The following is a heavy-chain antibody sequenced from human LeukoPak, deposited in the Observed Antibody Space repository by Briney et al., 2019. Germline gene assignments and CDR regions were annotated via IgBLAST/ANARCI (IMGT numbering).Heavy chain of an antibody. Sequence: GGSLRLSCAASGFTFSSYGMHWVRQAPGKGLEWVAVISYDGSNKYYADSVKGRFTISRDNSKNTLYLQMYSLRAEDTAVYYCAKDHRFLEWFDYWGQGTLVTVSP. D-gene: IGHD3-3*01. CDR3: AKDHRFLEWFDY. V-gene: IGHV3-30*18. CDR1: GFTFSSYG. CDR2: ISYDGSNK. J-gene: IGHJ4*02.